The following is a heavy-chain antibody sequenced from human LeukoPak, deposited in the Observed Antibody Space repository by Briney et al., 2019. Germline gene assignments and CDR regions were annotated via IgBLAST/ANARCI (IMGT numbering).Heavy chain of an antibody. V-gene: IGHV4-59*08. CDR1: GGSISSYY. CDR2: FYYSRNT. D-gene: IGHD3-22*01. CDR3: ARHPHYYYDNSAR. J-gene: IGHJ4*02. Sequence: PSETLSLTCTVSGGSISSYYWSWIRQPPGKGLEWIGSFYYSRNTYYNPSLKSRVTISVDTSKNQLSLTLTSVSAADTAVYYCARHPHYYYDNSARWGQGTLVTVSS.